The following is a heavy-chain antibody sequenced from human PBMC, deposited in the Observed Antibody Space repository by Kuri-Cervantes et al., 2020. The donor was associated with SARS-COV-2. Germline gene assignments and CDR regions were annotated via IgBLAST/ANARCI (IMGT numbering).Heavy chain of an antibody. CDR2: INPNSGGT. V-gene: IGHV1-2*02. CDR3: ARAMAGTRDAFDI. CDR1: GYTFTGYY. J-gene: IGHJ3*02. D-gene: IGHD6-19*01. Sequence: ASVKVSCKASGYTFTGYYMHWVRQAPGQGLEWMGWINPNSGGTNYAQKFQGRVTMTRGTSISTAYMELSRLRSEDTAVYYCARAMAGTRDAFDIWGQGTMVTVSS.